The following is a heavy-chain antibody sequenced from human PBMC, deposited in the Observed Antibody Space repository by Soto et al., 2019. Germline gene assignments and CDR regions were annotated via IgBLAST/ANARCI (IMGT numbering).Heavy chain of an antibody. CDR3: ARANWGIDY. Sequence: PGGSLRLSCAASGFTFRDYYMSWIRQSPGKGLEWVSYISTGSSYRNYADSVKGRFTISRDNAGNSLYLQMNSLRAEDTAVYYCARANWGIDYWGQGTLVTVSS. V-gene: IGHV3-11*05. J-gene: IGHJ4*02. CDR2: ISTGSSYR. D-gene: IGHD7-27*01. CDR1: GFTFRDYY.